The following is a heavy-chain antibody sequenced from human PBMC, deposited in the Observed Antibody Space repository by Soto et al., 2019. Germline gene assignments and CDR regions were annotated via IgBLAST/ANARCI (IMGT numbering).Heavy chain of an antibody. V-gene: IGHV4-59*08. CDR2: IYYSGST. J-gene: IGHJ4*02. CDR1: GGSIRSYY. D-gene: IGHD2-15*01. CDR3: ARRYGGTFDY. Sequence: ETLSLTCTVSGGSIRSYYWSWIRQPPGKGLEWIGYIYYSGSTNYNPSLKSRVTISVDTSKNQFSLKLSSVTAADTAVYYCARRYGGTFDYWGQGTLVTVSS.